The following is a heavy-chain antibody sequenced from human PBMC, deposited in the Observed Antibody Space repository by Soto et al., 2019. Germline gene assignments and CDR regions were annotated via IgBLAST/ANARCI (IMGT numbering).Heavy chain of an antibody. CDR2: ISYDGSNK. V-gene: IGHV3-30-3*01. D-gene: IGHD2-21*02. Sequence: QVQLVESGGGVVQPGRSLRLSCAASGFTFSSYAMHWVRQAPGKGLEWVAVISYDGSNKYYADSVKGRFTISRDNSKNTLYLQMNSLRAEDTAVYYCAIDDCGGDCYWGYYFDYWGQGTLVTVSS. J-gene: IGHJ4*02. CDR1: GFTFSSYA. CDR3: AIDDCGGDCYWGYYFDY.